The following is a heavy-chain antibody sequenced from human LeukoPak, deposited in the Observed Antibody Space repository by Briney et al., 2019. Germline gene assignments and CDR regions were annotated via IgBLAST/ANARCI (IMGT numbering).Heavy chain of an antibody. CDR2: ISGSGGST. D-gene: IGHD6-13*01. Sequence: GGSLRLSCAASGFTFSSYSMNWVRQAPGKGLEWVSAISGSGGSTYYADSVKGRFTISRDNSKNTLYLQMNSLRAEDTAVYYCAKVQYSSSWYYFDYWGQGTLVTVSS. J-gene: IGHJ4*02. CDR3: AKVQYSSSWYYFDY. V-gene: IGHV3-23*01. CDR1: GFTFSSYS.